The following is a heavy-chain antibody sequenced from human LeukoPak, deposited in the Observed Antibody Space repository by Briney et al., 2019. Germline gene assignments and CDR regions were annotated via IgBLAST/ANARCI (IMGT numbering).Heavy chain of an antibody. Sequence: GGSLRLSCAASGFTFSSYAMSWVRQVPGKGLEWVSTITAGGGSTYYADSVKGRIIISRDNSKNTLYLQMSSLRAEDTAVYYCAKDKWQWLRLPDYWGQGTLVTVSS. CDR2: ITAGGGST. J-gene: IGHJ4*02. CDR1: GFTFSSYA. CDR3: AKDKWQWLRLPDY. V-gene: IGHV3-23*01. D-gene: IGHD5-12*01.